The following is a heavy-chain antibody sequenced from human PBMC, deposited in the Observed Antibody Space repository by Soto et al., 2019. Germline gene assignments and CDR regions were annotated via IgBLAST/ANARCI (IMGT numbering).Heavy chain of an antibody. CDR1: GYTFTSYA. J-gene: IGHJ4*02. CDR3: ARDAGVSGSSGWWVY. D-gene: IGHD6-19*01. Sequence: GASVKVSCKASGYTFTSYAMHWVRQAPGQRLEWMGWINAGNGNTKYSQKFQGRVTTTRDTSASTAYMELSSLRSEDTAVYYCARDAGVSGSSGWWVYWGQGTLVTVSS. V-gene: IGHV1-3*01. CDR2: INAGNGNT.